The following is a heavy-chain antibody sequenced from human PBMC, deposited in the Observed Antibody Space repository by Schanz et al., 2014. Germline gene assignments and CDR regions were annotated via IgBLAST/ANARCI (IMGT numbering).Heavy chain of an antibody. CDR2: ISGGGGTT. CDR3: ARPALWFGDNCFDP. V-gene: IGHV3-23*04. D-gene: IGHD3-10*01. CDR1: GITFSSHS. J-gene: IGHJ5*02. Sequence: EVHLVESGGGLVQPGGSLRLSCAASGITFSSHSFNWVRQAPGKGLEWVSAISGGGGTTYYTDSVKGRFTISRDNSKSTLYLQMNSLRAEDTAVYYCARPALWFGDNCFDPWGQGTLVTVSS.